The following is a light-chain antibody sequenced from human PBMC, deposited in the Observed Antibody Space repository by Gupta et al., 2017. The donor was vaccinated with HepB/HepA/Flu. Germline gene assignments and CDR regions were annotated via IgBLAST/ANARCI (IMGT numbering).Light chain of an antibody. CDR1: QSVNNDY. CDR2: GSS. CDR3: QQYGLAPWA. V-gene: IGKV3-20*01. J-gene: IGKJ1*01. Sequence: EIDLTQSRGTLPSSLGESAALSCRASQSVNNDYVAWYQQKPGQAPRLLIYGSSIRATGIPDRFSGSGSWTDFTLTISRLEPEDFAGYYCQQYGLAPWAFGQGTKVDIK.